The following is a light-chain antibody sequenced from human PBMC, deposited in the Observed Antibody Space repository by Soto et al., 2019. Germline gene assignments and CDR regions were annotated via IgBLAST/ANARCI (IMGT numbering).Light chain of an antibody. V-gene: IGLV1-44*01. CDR2: STD. J-gene: IGLJ1*01. CDR1: SSNIGTNS. CDR3: AAWDDSPNGYV. Sequence: QSVLTQPPSASGTPGQRVTISCSGSSSNIGTNSVNWYQQVPGTAPKLLIHSTDQQPSGISDRFSGSKSGTSASLAISGLQADDEADYYCAAWDDSPNGYVFGAGTQLTVL.